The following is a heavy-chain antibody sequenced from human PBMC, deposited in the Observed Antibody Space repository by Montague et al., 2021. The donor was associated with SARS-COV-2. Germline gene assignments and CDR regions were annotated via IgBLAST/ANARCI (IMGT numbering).Heavy chain of an antibody. Sequence: CAISGDSVWSIIPARNWIRQSSSRRPEWLGRTNYRSKRTSDFATFVEGRISIDPDTSKNQFFLHLRSVTPEDTGVYYCGRDTGSAQAGFDAWGQGTLVTVSS. CDR2: TNYRSKRTS. D-gene: IGHD4-17*01. CDR3: GRDTGSAQAGFDA. CDR1: GDSVWSIIPA. V-gene: IGHV6-1*01. J-gene: IGHJ4*02.